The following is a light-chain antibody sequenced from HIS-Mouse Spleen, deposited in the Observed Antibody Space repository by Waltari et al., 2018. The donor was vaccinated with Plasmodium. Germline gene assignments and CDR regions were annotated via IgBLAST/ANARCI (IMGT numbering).Light chain of an antibody. CDR2: AAS. J-gene: IGKJ1*01. CDR1: QGISSS. CDR3: QQSYSTPWT. Sequence: DIQMTQSPSSLSASVGDRVTITCRASQGISSSLNWYQQKPGKAPKLLIYAASSLQSGVPSRFSGSGSGTDFTLTISSLQPEDFATYYCQQSYSTPWTFGQGTKVEIK. V-gene: IGKV1-39*01.